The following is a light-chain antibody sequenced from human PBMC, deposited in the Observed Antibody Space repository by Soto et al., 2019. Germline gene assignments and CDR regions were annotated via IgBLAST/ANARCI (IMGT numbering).Light chain of an antibody. CDR2: RNT. CDR1: SSNIGSNY. V-gene: IGLV1-47*01. Sequence: QAVVTQPPSASGTPGQRVTISCSGSSSNIGSNYVYWYQQLPGTAPKLLIYRNTQRPSGVPDRFSGSKSGTSASLAISGLRSEDEADYYCAAWDDSLSVVVFGGGTKVTVL. J-gene: IGLJ2*01. CDR3: AAWDDSLSVVV.